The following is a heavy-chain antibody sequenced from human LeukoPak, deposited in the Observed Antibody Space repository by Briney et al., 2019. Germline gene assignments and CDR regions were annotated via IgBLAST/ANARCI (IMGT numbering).Heavy chain of an antibody. CDR1: GGSISSGGYS. CDR3: ARDNIEPGDYGSNWFDP. J-gene: IGHJ5*02. CDR2: IYHSGST. D-gene: IGHD4-17*01. V-gene: IGHV4-30-2*01. Sequence: PSETLSLTCAVSGGSISSGGYSWSWIRQPPGKGLEWIGYIYHSGSTYYNPSLKSRVTISVDRSKNQFSLKLSSVTAADTAVYYCARDNIEPGDYGSNWFDPWGQGTLVTVSS.